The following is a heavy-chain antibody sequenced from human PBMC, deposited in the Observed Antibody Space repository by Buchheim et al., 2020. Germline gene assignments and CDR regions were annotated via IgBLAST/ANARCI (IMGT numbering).Heavy chain of an antibody. D-gene: IGHD3-22*01. J-gene: IGHJ6*02. CDR3: ARVVRGYYDSSGYPPGYYYGMDV. V-gene: IGHV1-2*02. CDR2: INPNSGGT. CDR1: GYTFTGYY. Sequence: QVQLVQSGAEVKKPGASVKVSCKASGYTFTGYYMHWVRQAPGQGLEWMGWINPNSGGTNYAQKFQGRVTMTRDTSISTAYMGLSRLRSDDTAVYYCARVVRGYYDSSGYPPGYYYGMDVWGQGTT.